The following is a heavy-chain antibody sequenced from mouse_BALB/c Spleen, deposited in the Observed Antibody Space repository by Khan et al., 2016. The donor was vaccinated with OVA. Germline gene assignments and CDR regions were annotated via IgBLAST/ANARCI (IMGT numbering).Heavy chain of an antibody. CDR1: GYTFTDYA. J-gene: IGHJ4*01. CDR3: ARNNYYGTGDDATDY. V-gene: IGHV1S137*01. Sequence: QVQLKQSGPELVRPGVSVMISCKGSGYTFTDYAVHWVQQSHAKSLEWIGVISTYSGITDYNQKFKGKATVTVDKSSSTAYMDLARLTSEDSDIYYCARNNYYGTGDDATDYWGQGTSVTVSS. CDR2: ISTYSGIT. D-gene: IGHD2-1*01.